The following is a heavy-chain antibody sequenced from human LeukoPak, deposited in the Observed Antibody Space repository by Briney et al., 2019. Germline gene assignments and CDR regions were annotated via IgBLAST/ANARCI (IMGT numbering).Heavy chain of an antibody. D-gene: IGHD3-22*01. V-gene: IGHV3-30*18. Sequence: PGRSLRLSCAASGFTFSSYGMHWVRQAPGKGLEWVALISYDGSNKYYADSVKGRFTISRGNSKNTLYLQMNSLRAEDTAVYYCAKGHAPFYDSSFYYAHYWGQGTLVTVSS. J-gene: IGHJ4*02. CDR1: GFTFSSYG. CDR3: AKGHAPFYDSSFYYAHY. CDR2: ISYDGSNK.